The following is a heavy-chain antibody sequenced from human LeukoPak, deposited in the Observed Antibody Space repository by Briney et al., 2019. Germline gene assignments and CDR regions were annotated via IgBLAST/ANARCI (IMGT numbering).Heavy chain of an antibody. D-gene: IGHD2-8*02. J-gene: IGHJ5*01. CDR3: ARDPRDTGGAYDS. CDR1: GYTFTNYY. Sequence: ASVKVSCRASGYTFTNYYIHWLRQAPGQGPEWMGYINPRNGATDYSQKFQGRLSMTRDTSISTAYMEVSGLRSDDTALYYCARDPRDTGGAYDSWGQGTLLTVSS. CDR2: INPRNGAT. V-gene: IGHV1-2*02.